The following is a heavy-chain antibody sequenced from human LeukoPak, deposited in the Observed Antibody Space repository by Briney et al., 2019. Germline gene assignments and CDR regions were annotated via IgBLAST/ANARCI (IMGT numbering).Heavy chain of an antibody. CDR1: GGSLSSGGYS. CDR2: IYHSGST. Sequence: SETLSLTCTVSGGSLSSGGYSWSWIRQPPGKGLAWIGYIYHSGSTYYNPSLKSRATISVDRSKNQFSLKLNSVTAADTAVYYCARGMVRANWFDPWGQGTLVTVSS. V-gene: IGHV4-30-2*01. D-gene: IGHD3-10*01. J-gene: IGHJ5*02. CDR3: ARGMVRANWFDP.